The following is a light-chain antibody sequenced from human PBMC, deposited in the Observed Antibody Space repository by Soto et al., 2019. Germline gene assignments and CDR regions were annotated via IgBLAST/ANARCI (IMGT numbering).Light chain of an antibody. V-gene: IGKV3-15*01. CDR3: QQRSNWPIT. J-gene: IGKJ5*01. Sequence: EIVMTQSPATLSVXPXEXXTXXXRASQRVSSNLAWYQQKPGQAPRLLIYGASTRATGIPARFSGSGSGTEFTLTISSLQSEDFAVYYCQQRSNWPITFGQGTRLEIK. CDR1: QRVSSN. CDR2: GAS.